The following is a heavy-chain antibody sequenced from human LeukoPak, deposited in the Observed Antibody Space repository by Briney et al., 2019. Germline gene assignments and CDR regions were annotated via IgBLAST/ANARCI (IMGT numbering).Heavy chain of an antibody. CDR3: ASACSSTSCYEGPRFDY. D-gene: IGHD2-2*01. J-gene: IGHJ4*02. Sequence: SETHSLTCTVSGDPISSYYWSCIRQPPGKRLEWIGYIYYSGYTSYNPSLESRVTIAVDTSKNQFSLKLTSVTAADTAVYFCASACSSTSCYEGPRFDYWGQGTLVTVSS. CDR2: IYYSGYT. CDR1: GDPISSYY. V-gene: IGHV4-59*01.